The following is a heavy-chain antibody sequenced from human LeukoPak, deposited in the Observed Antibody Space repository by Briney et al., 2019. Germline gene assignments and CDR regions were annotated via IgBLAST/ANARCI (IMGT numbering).Heavy chain of an antibody. CDR2: INPNTGGT. Sequence: GASVKVSCKASGYTFSGYYMHWVRQAPGQGLEWMGWINPNTGGTNYAQKLKGRVTLTTDTSTSTAYMELRSLRSDNTAVYYCARSSSVTIPGYYFDYWGQGTLVTVSS. V-gene: IGHV1-2*02. CDR3: ARSSSVTIPGYYFDY. D-gene: IGHD2-21*01. CDR1: GYTFSGYY. J-gene: IGHJ4*02.